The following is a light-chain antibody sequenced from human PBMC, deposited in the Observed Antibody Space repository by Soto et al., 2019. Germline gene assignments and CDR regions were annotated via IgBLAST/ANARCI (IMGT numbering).Light chain of an antibody. CDR1: SSDVGGYNY. CDR3: SSYTRSSFYV. J-gene: IGLJ1*01. Sequence: QSVLTQPASVSGSPGQSITISCTGTSSDVGGYNYVSWYQQHPDKAPKLMIYDVSNRPSGVSNRFSGSKSGNTASLTISGLQAEDEADYYCSSYTRSSFYVFGTGTKLTVL. V-gene: IGLV2-14*01. CDR2: DVS.